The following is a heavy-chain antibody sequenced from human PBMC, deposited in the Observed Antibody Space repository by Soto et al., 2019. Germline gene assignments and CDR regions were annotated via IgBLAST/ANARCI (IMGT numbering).Heavy chain of an antibody. D-gene: IGHD3-3*01. Sequence: QVQLVESGGGVVQPGRSLRLSCAASGFTFSSYGMHWVRQAPGKGLEWVAVIWYDGSNKYYADSVKGRFTISRDNSKNTLYLQMNSLRAEDMAVYYCAREYYDFWSGYYGGANYWGQGTLVTVSS. CDR2: IWYDGSNK. CDR3: AREYYDFWSGYYGGANY. J-gene: IGHJ4*02. V-gene: IGHV3-33*01. CDR1: GFTFSSYG.